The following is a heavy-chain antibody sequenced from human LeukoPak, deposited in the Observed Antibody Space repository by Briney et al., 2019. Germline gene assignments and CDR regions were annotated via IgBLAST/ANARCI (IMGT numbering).Heavy chain of an antibody. CDR2: ITTDGSST. V-gene: IGHV3-74*01. Sequence: GGSLRLSCVDSGFTLSRFWMHWVRQAPGKGLVWVSHITTDGSSTSYADSVKGRFTISRDNAKNTLYLQMNSLRAEDTAVYYCARGAIAGANLDYWGQGALVTVSS. CDR3: ARGAIAGANLDY. D-gene: IGHD1-26*01. CDR1: GFTLSRFW. J-gene: IGHJ4*02.